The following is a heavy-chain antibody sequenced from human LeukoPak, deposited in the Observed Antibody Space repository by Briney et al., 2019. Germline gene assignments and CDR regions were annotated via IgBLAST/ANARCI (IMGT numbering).Heavy chain of an antibody. Sequence: GGSLRLSCAASGFTFSSYAMSWVRQAPGKGLEWVSAISGSGGSTYYADSVKGRFTISRDNSKNTLYLQMNNLRAEDTAVYYCARARGGDYPYFDYWGQGTLVTVSS. CDR2: ISGSGGST. CDR3: ARARGGDYPYFDY. D-gene: IGHD3-16*01. CDR1: GFTFSSYA. V-gene: IGHV3-23*01. J-gene: IGHJ4*02.